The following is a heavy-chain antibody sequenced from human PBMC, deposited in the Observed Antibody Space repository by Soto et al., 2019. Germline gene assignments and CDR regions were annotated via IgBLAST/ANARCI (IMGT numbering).Heavy chain of an antibody. CDR3: AKGRADYMIVVVNLDY. V-gene: IGHV3-30*18. J-gene: IGHJ4*02. CDR2: ISYDGSNK. CDR1: GFTFSSYG. Sequence: QVQLVESGGGVVQPGRSLRLSCAASGFTFSSYGMHWVRQAPGKGLEWVAVISYDGSNKYYADSVKGRFTISRDNSNNTLYLQMNSLRAEDTAVYYCAKGRADYMIVVVNLDYWGQGTLVTVSS. D-gene: IGHD3-22*01.